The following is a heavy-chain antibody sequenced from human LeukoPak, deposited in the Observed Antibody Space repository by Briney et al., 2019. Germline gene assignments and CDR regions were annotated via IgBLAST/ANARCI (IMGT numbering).Heavy chain of an antibody. D-gene: IGHD6-19*01. CDR1: GFTFSSYG. CDR2: IYSGGST. J-gene: IGHJ4*02. V-gene: IGHV3-66*01. Sequence: RRTLRLSCAASGFTFSSYGMSWVRQAAGKGLEWVSVIYSGGSTYYSDSVEGRFTIARDNSKNTLYLQMNSLRAEDTAVYYCARGYSSGLDYWCQGTLVTVSS. CDR3: ARGYSSGLDY.